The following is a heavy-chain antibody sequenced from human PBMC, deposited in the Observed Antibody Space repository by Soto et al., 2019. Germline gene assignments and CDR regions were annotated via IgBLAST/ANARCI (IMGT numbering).Heavy chain of an antibody. V-gene: IGHV4-39*01. CDR2: IYYSGST. CDR1: GGSISSSSYY. Sequence: QLQLQESGPGLVKPSETLSLTCTVSGGSISSSSYYWGWIRQPPGKGLEWIGSIYYSGSTYYNPSLKSRVTISVDTSKNQFSLKLSSVTAADTAVYYCASVFHPVVAATERKYYFDYWGQGTLVTVSS. D-gene: IGHD2-15*01. CDR3: ASVFHPVVAATERKYYFDY. J-gene: IGHJ4*02.